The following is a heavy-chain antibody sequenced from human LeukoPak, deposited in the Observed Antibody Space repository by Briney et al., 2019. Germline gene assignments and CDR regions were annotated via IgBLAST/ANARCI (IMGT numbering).Heavy chain of an antibody. Sequence: SETLSLTCTVCGGSISSYYWSWIRQPPGKGLEWIGYIYYSGSTNYNPSLKSRVTISVDTSKNQFSLKLSSVTAADTAVYYCARFLEWRDAFDIWGQGTMVTVSS. CDR1: GGSISSYY. CDR2: IYYSGST. V-gene: IGHV4-59*01. D-gene: IGHD3-3*01. CDR3: ARFLEWRDAFDI. J-gene: IGHJ3*02.